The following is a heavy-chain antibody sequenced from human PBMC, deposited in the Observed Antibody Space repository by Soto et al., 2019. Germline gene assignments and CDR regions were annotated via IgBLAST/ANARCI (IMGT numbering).Heavy chain of an antibody. Sequence: PSETLSLTCVVYAGSFNGYYWSWIRPPPGQGLAWIGEVSPSGSTNYHPSLKSRVTISLDTSENQFSLKLSSVTAADTAVYYCARGGRYCTNGVCSAYYFEYWGKGTLVTVST. CDR1: AGSFNGYY. V-gene: IGHV4-34*01. J-gene: IGHJ4*02. D-gene: IGHD2-8*01. CDR2: VSPSGST. CDR3: ARGGRYCTNGVCSAYYFEY.